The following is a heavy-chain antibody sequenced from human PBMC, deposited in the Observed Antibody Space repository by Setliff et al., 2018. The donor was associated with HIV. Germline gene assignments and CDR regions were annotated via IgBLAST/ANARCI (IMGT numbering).Heavy chain of an antibody. Sequence: SETLSLTCTVSGGSISSGSYYWSWIRQPPGKGLEWIGSIYYMGRTTYNPSLKSRLTISVDKSKSQFSLKVRSVTAADTAVYYCARMDSSTWPDYYFYGMDVWGQGTTVTVSS. V-gene: IGHV4-39*07. J-gene: IGHJ6*02. D-gene: IGHD2-2*01. CDR3: ARMDSSTWPDYYFYGMDV. CDR1: GGSISSGSYY. CDR2: IYYMGRT.